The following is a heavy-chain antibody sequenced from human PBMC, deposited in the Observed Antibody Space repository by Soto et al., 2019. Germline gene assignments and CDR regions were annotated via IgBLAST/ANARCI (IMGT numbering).Heavy chain of an antibody. V-gene: IGHV3-13*05. CDR3: ARTDRDFYGLDV. CDR2: ISAAGDP. CDR1: GFTFRNYD. Sequence: EVQLVESGGGLVQPGGSLRLSCEASGFTFRNYDMHWVRQGTGNGLEWVSGISAAGDPDYADSVEGRFTISRENAQNSFFLQMNSLRVGDTAVYYGARTDRDFYGLDVWGQGTTVIVSS. J-gene: IGHJ6*02.